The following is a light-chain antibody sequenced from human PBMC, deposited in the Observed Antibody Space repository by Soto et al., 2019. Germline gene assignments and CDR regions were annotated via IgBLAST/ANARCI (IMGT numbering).Light chain of an antibody. CDR1: QGISSA. CDR2: DAS. J-gene: IGKJ5*01. CDR3: QQFNSYPPT. Sequence: AIQLTQSPSSLSASAGDRVTITCRPSQGISSALAWYQQKPGKAPKLVIYDASRLESGVPSRFSGSGSGTDFTLTISSLRPEDFATHYCQQFNSYPPTFGQGTRLEIK. V-gene: IGKV1-13*02.